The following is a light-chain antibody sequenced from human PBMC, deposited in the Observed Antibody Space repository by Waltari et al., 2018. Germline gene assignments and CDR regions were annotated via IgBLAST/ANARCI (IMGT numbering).Light chain of an antibody. V-gene: IGKV1-39*01. CDR1: QSISSY. CDR2: AAS. Sequence: DIQMTQSPSSLSASVGDRVTITCRASQSISSYLNWYKQKPGKAPKLLIYAASSLQSGVPSRFSGSGSGTDFTLTISSLRPEDFATYYCQQSYSTPYTFGQGTKLEIK. CDR3: QQSYSTPYT. J-gene: IGKJ2*01.